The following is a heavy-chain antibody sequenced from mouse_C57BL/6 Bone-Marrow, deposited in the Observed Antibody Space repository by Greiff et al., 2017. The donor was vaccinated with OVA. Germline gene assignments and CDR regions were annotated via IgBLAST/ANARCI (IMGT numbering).Heavy chain of an antibody. J-gene: IGHJ2*01. Sequence: EVKLMESGGGLVQPGGSLSLSCAASGFTFTDYYMSWVRQPPGKALEWLGFIRNKANGYTTEYSASVKGRFTISRDNSQSILYLQMNALRAEDSATYYCARLGSNHSYYFDYWGQGTTLTVSS. V-gene: IGHV7-3*01. CDR2: IRNKANGYTT. CDR1: GFTFTDYY. D-gene: IGHD2-5*01. CDR3: ARLGSNHSYYFDY.